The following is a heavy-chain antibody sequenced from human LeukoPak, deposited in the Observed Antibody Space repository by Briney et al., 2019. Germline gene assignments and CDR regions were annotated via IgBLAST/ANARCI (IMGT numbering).Heavy chain of an antibody. V-gene: IGHV3-20*04. CDR2: INRNGGST. Sequence: GGSLRLSCAASGFTFDDYGMSWVRQAPGKGLEWVSGINRNGGSTGYADSVKGRFTISRDNAKNSLYLQMNSLRAEDTALYYCAKDIGGGGQQLADYWGQGTLVTVSS. CDR3: AKDIGGGGQQLADY. CDR1: GFTFDDYG. D-gene: IGHD6-13*01. J-gene: IGHJ4*02.